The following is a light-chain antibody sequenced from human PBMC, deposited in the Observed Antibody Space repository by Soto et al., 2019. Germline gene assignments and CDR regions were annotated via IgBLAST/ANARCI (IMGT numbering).Light chain of an antibody. CDR2: GAS. CDR3: QQYGGSPLA. V-gene: IGKV3-20*01. J-gene: IGKJ4*01. Sequence: EIVLTQSPGTLSLSPGERATVSCRASQSVTNSFLAWYQQKPGQAPRLLIHGASSRATGIPDRFSGSGSGTDFTLTISRLEPEDFAVYYCQQYGGSPLAFGGGTKVEIK. CDR1: QSVTNSF.